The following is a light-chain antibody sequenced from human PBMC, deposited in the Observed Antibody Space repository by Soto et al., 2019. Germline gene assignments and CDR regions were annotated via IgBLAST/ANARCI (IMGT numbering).Light chain of an antibody. CDR3: QQYRSSPDT. CDR1: QSVSSSY. J-gene: IGKJ2*01. Sequence: EIELTQSPATLSLSPGERASLSCRASQSVSSSYLAWYQQKPGQAPRLLIYGSSSRATGIPDRFSGSGSGTDFTLTIIRLEPEDFAVYYCQQYRSSPDTFGQGTKLEIK. V-gene: IGKV3-20*01. CDR2: GSS.